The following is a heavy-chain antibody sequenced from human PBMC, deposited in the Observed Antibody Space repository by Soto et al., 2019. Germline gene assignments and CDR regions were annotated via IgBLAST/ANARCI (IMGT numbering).Heavy chain of an antibody. CDR2: IITIFGST. J-gene: IGHJ3*02. CDR1: GGTFSSSP. Sequence: QVQLVQSGAEVKKPGSSVKVSCKASGGTFSSSPFSWVRQAPGQGLAWMGTIITIFGSTNYAPRFQGRITMSEAESTGTVYMELTSLRSDDTAVDYCASVFSSALYEAVDILGQGTLVTVSS. V-gene: IGHV1-69*18. D-gene: IGHD6-19*01. CDR3: ASVFSSALYEAVDI.